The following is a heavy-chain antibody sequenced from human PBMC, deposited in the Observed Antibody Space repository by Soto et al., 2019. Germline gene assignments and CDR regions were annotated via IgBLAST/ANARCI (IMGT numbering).Heavy chain of an antibody. CDR2: IYYSGST. D-gene: IGHD3-9*01. Sequence: PSETLALTCTVYGGSISSYYWSWIRQPPGKGLEWIGYIYYSGSTNYNPSLKSRVTISVDTSKNQFSLKLSSVTAADTAVYYCARHSLNAEDGWDSRLRYFDWTCDYWGQGTLVTVSS. CDR1: GGSISSYY. V-gene: IGHV4-59*08. CDR3: ARHSLNAEDGWDSRLRYFDWTCDY. J-gene: IGHJ4*02.